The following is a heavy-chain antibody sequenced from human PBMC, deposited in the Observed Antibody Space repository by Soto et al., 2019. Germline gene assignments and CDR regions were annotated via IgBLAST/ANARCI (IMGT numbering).Heavy chain of an antibody. V-gene: IGHV3-21*01. Sequence: GGSLRLSCAASGFTFSSYTMNWVRQAPGKGLEWVPSISSGSSYIYYADSVKGRFTISRDNAKNSLYLQMNSLRAEDTAVYYCARELWNDYWGQGTLVTVSS. J-gene: IGHJ4*02. D-gene: IGHD3-10*01. CDR1: GFTFSSYT. CDR3: ARELWNDY. CDR2: ISSGSSYI.